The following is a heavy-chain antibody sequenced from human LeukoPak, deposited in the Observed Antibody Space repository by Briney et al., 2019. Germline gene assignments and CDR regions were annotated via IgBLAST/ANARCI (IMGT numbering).Heavy chain of an antibody. D-gene: IGHD2-2*01. V-gene: IGHV4-39*07. CDR1: GGSISSSSYY. J-gene: IGHJ6*03. CDR2: INHSGST. CDR3: ARGPLGYCSSTSCYVPRQPRYYYYYMDV. Sequence: PSETLSLTCTVSGGSISSSSYYWSWIRQPPGKGLEWIGEINHSGSTNYNPSLKSRVTISVDTSKNQFSLKLSSVTAADTAVYYCARGPLGYCSSTSCYVPRQPRYYYYYMDVWGKGTTVTVSS.